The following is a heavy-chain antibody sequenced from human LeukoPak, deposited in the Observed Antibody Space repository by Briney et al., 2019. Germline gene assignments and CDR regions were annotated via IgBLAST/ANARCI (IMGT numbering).Heavy chain of an antibody. CDR3: ARHWGAAAGSFPLGY. D-gene: IGHD6-13*01. Sequence: PSETLSLTCTVSGGSLSSSSYYWGGIRQPPGKGLEWIGGIYYSGGTYYNPSLKSRVTISVDTSKNQFSLKLSSVTAADTAVYYCARHWGAAAGSFPLGYWGQGTLVTVSS. CDR1: GGSLSSSSYY. CDR2: IYYSGGT. V-gene: IGHV4-39*01. J-gene: IGHJ4*02.